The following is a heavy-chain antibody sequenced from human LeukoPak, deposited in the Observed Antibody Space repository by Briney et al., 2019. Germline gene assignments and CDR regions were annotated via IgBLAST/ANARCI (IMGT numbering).Heavy chain of an antibody. D-gene: IGHD3-10*01. V-gene: IGHV3-23*01. Sequence: GGSLRLSCAASGFTFSSYAMSWVRQAPGKGLEGVSAISGSGGSTYYADSVKGRFTITRDNSKNTLYLQMNSLRAEDTAVYYCAKRWDGSGSYFFDYWGQGTLVTVSS. J-gene: IGHJ4*02. CDR2: ISGSGGST. CDR1: GFTFSSYA. CDR3: AKRWDGSGSYFFDY.